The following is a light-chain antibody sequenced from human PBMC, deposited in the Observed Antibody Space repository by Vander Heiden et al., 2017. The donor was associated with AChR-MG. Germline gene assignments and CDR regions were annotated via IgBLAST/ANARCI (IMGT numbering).Light chain of an antibody. CDR2: GAS. CDR3: QQYGSSPWG. CDR1: QSVSSSY. Sequence: IVLTQSPGPLSLSPGERATLSCRASQSVSSSYLAWYQQKPGQAPRLLIYGASSRATGIPDRFSGSGSGTDFTLTISRLEPEDFAVYYCQQYGSSPWGFGQGTKVEIK. V-gene: IGKV3-20*01. J-gene: IGKJ1*01.